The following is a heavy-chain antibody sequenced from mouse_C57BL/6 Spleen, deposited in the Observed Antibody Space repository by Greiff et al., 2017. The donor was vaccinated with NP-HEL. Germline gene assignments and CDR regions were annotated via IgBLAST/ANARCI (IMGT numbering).Heavy chain of an antibody. D-gene: IGHD2-3*01. Sequence: EVKLMESGGDLVKPGGSLKLSCAASGFTFSSYGMSWVRQTPDKRLEWVATISSGGSYTYYPDSVKGRFTISRDNAKNTLYLQMSSLKSEDTAMYYCARTSDGYYAMDYWGQGTSVTVSS. J-gene: IGHJ4*01. CDR2: ISSGGSYT. V-gene: IGHV5-6*01. CDR3: ARTSDGYYAMDY. CDR1: GFTFSSYG.